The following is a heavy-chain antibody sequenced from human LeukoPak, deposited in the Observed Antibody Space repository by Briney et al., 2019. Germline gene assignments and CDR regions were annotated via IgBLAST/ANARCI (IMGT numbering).Heavy chain of an antibody. CDR2: INHSGST. D-gene: IGHD3-10*01. V-gene: IGHV4-34*01. CDR3: ARVGRWFGELVGYYYYCGMDV. J-gene: IGHJ6*04. CDR1: GGSFSGYY. Sequence: SETLSLTCAVYGGSFSGYYWSWIRQPPGKGLEWIGEINHSGSTNYNPSLKSRVTISVDTSKNQFSLKLSSVTAADTAVYYCARVGRWFGELVGYYYYCGMDVWGKGTTVTVSS.